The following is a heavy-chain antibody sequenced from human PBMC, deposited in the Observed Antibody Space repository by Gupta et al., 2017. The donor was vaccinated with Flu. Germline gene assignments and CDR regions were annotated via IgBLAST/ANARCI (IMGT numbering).Heavy chain of an antibody. CDR1: GGSFSASY. CDR3: ARTLATGDTQSIGWFDP. J-gene: IGHJ5*02. CDR2: INHSGST. D-gene: IGHD6-13*01. V-gene: IGHV4-34*01. Sequence: QVQLQQWGAGLLKPSATLSLTCAVHGGSFSASYWSWTRQPPGKGLEWIGEINHSGSTNYSPSLKSRVTISVDTSKNQFSLKLSSVTAADTAVYYCARTLATGDTQSIGWFDPWGQGTLVTVSS.